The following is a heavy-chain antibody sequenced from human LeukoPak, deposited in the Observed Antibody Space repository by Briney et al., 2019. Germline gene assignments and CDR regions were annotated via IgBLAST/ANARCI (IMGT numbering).Heavy chain of an antibody. CDR1: GGTFSSYA. D-gene: IGHD6-6*01. CDR3: ARRMGSIAAWVYYFDY. V-gene: IGHV1-69*04. J-gene: IGHJ4*02. Sequence: GASVKVSCKASGGTFSSYAISWVRQAPGQGLEWMGRIIPILGIANYAQKLQGRVTMTTDTSTSTAYMELRSLRSDDTAVYYCARRMGSIAAWVYYFDYWGQGTLVTVSS. CDR2: IIPILGIA.